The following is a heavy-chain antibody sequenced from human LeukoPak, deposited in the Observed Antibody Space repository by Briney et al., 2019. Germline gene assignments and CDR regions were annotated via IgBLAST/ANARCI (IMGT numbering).Heavy chain of an antibody. V-gene: IGHV3-23*01. J-gene: IGHJ4*02. CDR2: ISGSGGST. D-gene: IGHD4-17*01. CDR1: GFTFSSYA. Sequence: GGSLRLSCAASGFTFSSYAMSWVRQAPGKGLEWVSAISGSGGSTYYADSAKGRFTISRDNSKNTLYLQMNSLRAEDTAVYYCAKDMYLVTTCQFDYWGQGTLVTVSS. CDR3: AKDMYLVTTCQFDY.